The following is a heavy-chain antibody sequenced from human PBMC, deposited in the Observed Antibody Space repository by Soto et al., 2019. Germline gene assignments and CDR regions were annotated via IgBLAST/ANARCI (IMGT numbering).Heavy chain of an antibody. Sequence: SETLSLTCAVSAGSISSSNWWSWVRQPPGKGLEWIGEIYHSGSTNHNPSLKSRVTISVDKSKNQYYPKLSSVIAADTAVYYCARGAYYSSGKLCWFEPWGQGSLVTVSS. D-gene: IGHD3-10*01. CDR2: IYHSGST. CDR1: AGSISSSNW. CDR3: ARGAYYSSGKLCWFEP. J-gene: IGHJ5*02. V-gene: IGHV4-4*02.